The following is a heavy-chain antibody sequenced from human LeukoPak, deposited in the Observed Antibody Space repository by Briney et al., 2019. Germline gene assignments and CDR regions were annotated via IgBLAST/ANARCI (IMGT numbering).Heavy chain of an antibody. J-gene: IGHJ4*02. CDR1: GYTFTSYG. V-gene: IGHV1-18*01. CDR2: ISAYNGNT. Sequence: GASVKVSCKASGYTFTSYGISWVRQAPGQGLEWMGWISAYNGNTNYAQKLQGRVTMTTDTSTSTAYMELRSLRSEDTAVYYCATGLSGYYYQSGHFDYWGQGTLVTVSS. CDR3: ATGLSGYYYQSGHFDY. D-gene: IGHD3-22*01.